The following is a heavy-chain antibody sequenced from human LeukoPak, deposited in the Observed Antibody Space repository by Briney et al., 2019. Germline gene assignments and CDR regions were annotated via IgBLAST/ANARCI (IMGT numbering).Heavy chain of an antibody. Sequence: GGSLRLSCTASGFIFSSFWMAWVRQAPGKGLEWVANIRPDGSLQFYGDSVKGRFTISRDNAKNSLYLQMNNLRAEDTALYYCATSYDSSGCDWGQGTLVTVSS. CDR2: IRPDGSLQ. D-gene: IGHD3-22*01. CDR1: GFIFSSFW. J-gene: IGHJ4*02. CDR3: ATSYDSSGCD. V-gene: IGHV3-7*01.